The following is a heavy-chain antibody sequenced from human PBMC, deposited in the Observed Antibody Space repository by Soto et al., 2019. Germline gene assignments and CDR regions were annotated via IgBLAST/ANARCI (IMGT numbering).Heavy chain of an antibody. J-gene: IGHJ4*02. CDR3: ARDRTGSSGFDY. CDR1: GGSISSGGYS. D-gene: IGHD3-22*01. CDR2: IYHSGST. V-gene: IGHV4-30-2*01. Sequence: NPSETLSLTCAVSGGSISSGGYSWSWIRQPPGKGLEWIGYIYHSGSTYYNPSLKSRVTISVDRSKNQFSLKLSSVTAADTAVYYCARDRTGSSGFDYWGQGTLVTVS.